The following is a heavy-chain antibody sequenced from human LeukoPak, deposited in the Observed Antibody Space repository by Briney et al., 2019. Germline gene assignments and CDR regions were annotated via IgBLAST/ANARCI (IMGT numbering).Heavy chain of an antibody. V-gene: IGHV3-23*01. J-gene: IGHJ2*01. CDR2: ISSAGST. Sequence: GGSLRLSCAASGITFSTYVMNWVRQAPGKGLEWVSGISSAGSTYYADSVKGRFTISSDNSKNTLYLQMNGPRAEDTAVYYCATSRRTFWYFDLWGRGTLVAVS. CDR1: GITFSTYV. CDR3: ATSRRTFWYFDL.